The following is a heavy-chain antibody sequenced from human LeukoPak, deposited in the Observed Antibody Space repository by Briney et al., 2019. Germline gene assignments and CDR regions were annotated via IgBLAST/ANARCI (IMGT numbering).Heavy chain of an antibody. D-gene: IGHD2-21*01. CDR1: GFTFSSYG. CDR3: AKSGNSFAHYYMDV. CDR2: IWYDGSNK. J-gene: IGHJ6*03. V-gene: IGHV3-33*06. Sequence: PGRSLRLSCAASGFTFSSYGMHWVRQAPGKGLEWVAVIWYDGSNKYYADSVKGRFTISRDNSKNTLYLQMNSLRAEDTAVYYCAKSGNSFAHYYMDVWAKGPRSPSP.